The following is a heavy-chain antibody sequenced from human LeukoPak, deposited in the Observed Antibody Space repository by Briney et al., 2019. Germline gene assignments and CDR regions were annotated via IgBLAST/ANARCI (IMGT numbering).Heavy chain of an antibody. J-gene: IGHJ5*02. V-gene: IGHV4-61*02. CDR1: GGSISSGSYY. Sequence: PSQTLSLTCTVSGGSISSGSYYWSWIRQPAGKGLEWIGRIYTSGSTNYNPSLKSRVTISVDTSKNQFSLKLSSVTAADTAVYYCARQGRRDYVWGSYRQEVWFDPWGQGTLVTVSS. CDR3: ARQGRRDYVWGSYRQEVWFDP. CDR2: IYTSGST. D-gene: IGHD3-16*02.